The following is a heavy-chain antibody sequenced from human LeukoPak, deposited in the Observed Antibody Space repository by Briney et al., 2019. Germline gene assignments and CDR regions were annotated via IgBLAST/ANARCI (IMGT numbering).Heavy chain of an antibody. Sequence: SQTLSLTCAISGDSVSSNSAAWNWIRQSPSRGLEWLGRTYYRSKWYNDYAVSVKSRITINPDTSKNQFSLQLNSVTPEDTAVYYCARDNRVGFGELSPGFDYWGQGTLVTVSS. CDR3: ARDNRVGFGELSPGFDY. V-gene: IGHV6-1*01. CDR1: GDSVSSNSAA. J-gene: IGHJ4*02. CDR2: TYYRSKWYN. D-gene: IGHD3-10*01.